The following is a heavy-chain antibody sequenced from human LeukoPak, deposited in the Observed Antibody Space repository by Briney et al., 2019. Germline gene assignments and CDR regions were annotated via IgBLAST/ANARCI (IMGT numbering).Heavy chain of an antibody. D-gene: IGHD4-17*01. CDR3: ARDPTTRSNRAQFYSDY. CDR1: GFTFSSFA. CDR2: ISLNGGDT. Sequence: GGSLRLSCAASGFTFSSFAMHWVRQAPGKGLEWVAVISLNGGDTNYAGSVKGRFTISRDNSKNTLYLQMNSLRAEDTAVYYCARDPTTRSNRAQFYSDYWGQGTLVIVSS. J-gene: IGHJ4*02. V-gene: IGHV3-30*04.